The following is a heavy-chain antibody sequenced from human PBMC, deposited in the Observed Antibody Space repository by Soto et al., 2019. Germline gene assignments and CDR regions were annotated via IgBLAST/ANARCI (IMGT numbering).Heavy chain of an antibody. J-gene: IGHJ6*02. CDR1: GGSISNGDYY. CDR2: IYYGGNT. Sequence: QVQLQESGPGLVKPSETLSLTCNVFGGSISNGDYYWSWIRQPPGKGLQYIGYIYYGGNTNYNPSLKSRLTMSIDRSANPFSLTLTSVTAADTAVYYCARVSGHYYSGVDVWGQGTTVIVSS. CDR3: ARVSGHYYSGVDV. V-gene: IGHV4-30-4*01.